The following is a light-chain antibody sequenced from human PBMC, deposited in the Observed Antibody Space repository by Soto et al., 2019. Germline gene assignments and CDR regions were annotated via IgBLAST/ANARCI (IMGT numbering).Light chain of an antibody. Sequence: DIQMTQSPSTLSGSVGERVTITCRASQTISSWLAWYHQKPGKAPKLLIYKASTLKSGVPSRFSGSGSGTEFTLTISSLQPDDFATYYCQHYTSYSEAFGQGTKVDIK. CDR1: QTISSW. J-gene: IGKJ1*01. CDR2: KAS. CDR3: QHYTSYSEA. V-gene: IGKV1-5*03.